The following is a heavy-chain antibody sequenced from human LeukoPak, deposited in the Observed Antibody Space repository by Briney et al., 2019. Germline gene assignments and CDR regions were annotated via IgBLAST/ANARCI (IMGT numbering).Heavy chain of an antibody. CDR2: IKQDGSEK. CDR1: GFTFSAYA. Sequence: PGGSLRLSCAASGFTFSAYAMSWVRQAPGKGLEWVANIKQDGSEKYYVDSVKGRFTISRDNAKNSLYLQMNSLRAEDTAVYYCARDPGYCSRTSCGYWGQGTLVTVSS. V-gene: IGHV3-7*01. CDR3: ARDPGYCSRTSCGY. J-gene: IGHJ4*02. D-gene: IGHD2-2*01.